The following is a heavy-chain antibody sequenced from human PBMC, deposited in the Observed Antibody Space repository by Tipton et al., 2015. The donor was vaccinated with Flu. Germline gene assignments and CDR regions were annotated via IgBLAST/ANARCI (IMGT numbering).Heavy chain of an antibody. CDR2: IYYSGST. CDR1: GGSISSSSYY. J-gene: IGHJ2*01. V-gene: IGHV4-39*07. CDR3: AREWYGETTYWYFNI. Sequence: TLSLTCTVSGGSISSSSYYWGWIRQPPGKGLEYIGNIYYSGSTYLNPSLKSRLTISVDTSKNQFSLNLNSVTAADTAVYYCAREWYGETTYWYFNIWGRGILVTVSS. D-gene: IGHD3-10*01.